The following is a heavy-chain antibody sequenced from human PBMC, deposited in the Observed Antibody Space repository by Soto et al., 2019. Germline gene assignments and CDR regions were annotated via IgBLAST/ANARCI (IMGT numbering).Heavy chain of an antibody. CDR2: IIPIFGTA. Sequence: SVKVSCKASGGTFRNYPFSWVRQAPGQGLEWMGGIIPIFGTANSAQKFQGRVTITADESTTTVYMELSSLRSEDTAVYYCARVLEFRDGYISHFDFWGQGTLVTVS. CDR3: ARVLEFRDGYISHFDF. CDR1: GGTFRNYP. D-gene: IGHD1-1*01. J-gene: IGHJ4*02. V-gene: IGHV1-69*13.